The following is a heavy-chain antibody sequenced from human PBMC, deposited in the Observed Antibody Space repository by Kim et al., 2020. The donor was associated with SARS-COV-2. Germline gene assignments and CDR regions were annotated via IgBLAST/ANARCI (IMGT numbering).Heavy chain of an antibody. J-gene: IGHJ4*02. V-gene: IGHV5-10-1*01. CDR1: GYSFTSYW. D-gene: IGHD3-3*01. Sequence: GESLKISCKGSGYSFTSYWISWVRQMPGKGLEWMGRIDPSDSYTNYSPSFQGHVTISADKSISTAYLQWSSLKASDTAMYYCATIEYDFWSADPEGYWGQGNLVTVSS. CDR3: ATIEYDFWSADPEGY. CDR2: IDPSDSYT.